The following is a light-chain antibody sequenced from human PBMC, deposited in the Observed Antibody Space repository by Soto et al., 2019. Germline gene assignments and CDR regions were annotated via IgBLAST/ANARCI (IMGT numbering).Light chain of an antibody. CDR1: SSNIGSNY. CDR2: RND. J-gene: IGLJ3*02. Sequence: QSVLTQPPSASGTPGQRVTISCSGSSSNIGSNYVYWYQQLPGTAPKLLIYRNDQRPSGVPDRFSGSKYGTSGSLAISGLRSEDEADYYCVAWDGSLSSVLFGGGTKVTVL. V-gene: IGLV1-47*01. CDR3: VAWDGSLSSVL.